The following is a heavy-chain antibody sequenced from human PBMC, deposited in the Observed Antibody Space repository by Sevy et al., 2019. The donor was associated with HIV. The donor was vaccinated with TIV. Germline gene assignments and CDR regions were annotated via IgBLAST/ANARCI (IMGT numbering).Heavy chain of an antibody. CDR2: ISSSGSTI. V-gene: IGHV3-11*01. Sequence: GGSLRLSCAASGFTFSDYCMSWIRQAPGKGLEWVSYISSSGSTIYYADSVKGRFTISRDNAKNSLYLQMNSLRVEDTAVYYCARASGYYDSSGLPDYWGQGTLVTVSS. CDR1: GFTFSDYC. CDR3: ARASGYYDSSGLPDY. J-gene: IGHJ4*02. D-gene: IGHD3-22*01.